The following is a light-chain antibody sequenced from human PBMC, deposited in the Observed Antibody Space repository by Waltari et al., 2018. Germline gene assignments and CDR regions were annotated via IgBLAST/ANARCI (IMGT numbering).Light chain of an antibody. J-gene: IGKJ1*01. Sequence: EIVLTQSPGTLCLSPGERATLACRASQSVSRTLAWYQQKPGQAPRLLIYDASTRATGIPDRFSGSGSGTDFSLTISRLEPEDFAVYYCQKYGTLPATFGQGTKVVIK. V-gene: IGKV3-20*01. CDR3: QKYGTLPAT. CDR1: QSVSRT. CDR2: DAS.